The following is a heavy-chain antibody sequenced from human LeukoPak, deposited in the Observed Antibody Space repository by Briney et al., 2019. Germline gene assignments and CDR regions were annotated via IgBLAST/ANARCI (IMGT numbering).Heavy chain of an antibody. CDR1: GYTFTSYY. Sequence: GASVKVSCKASGYTFTSYYMHWVRQAPGQGLEWMGIINPNGGTSSYAPKFRGRVTMTRDMSTTTVYMELSSLRSEDTALYYCAREQETSNHDAFDIWGQGTMVTVS. CDR3: AREQETSNHDAFDI. D-gene: IGHD2-2*01. V-gene: IGHV1-46*01. J-gene: IGHJ3*02. CDR2: INPNGGTS.